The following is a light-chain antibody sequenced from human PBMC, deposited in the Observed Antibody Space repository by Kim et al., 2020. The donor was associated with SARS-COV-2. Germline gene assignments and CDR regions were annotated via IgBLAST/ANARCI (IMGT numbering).Light chain of an antibody. Sequence: GQSVTIPCTGTSSDCGGYKYVSWYQQHPGKAPKPMIYDVSKRPSGVPDRVSGSKSGNTASLTISGLQAEDEADYYCCSYAGSYTVVFGGGTQLTVL. V-gene: IGLV2-11*01. CDR1: SSDCGGYKY. CDR2: DVS. CDR3: CSYAGSYTVV. J-gene: IGLJ2*01.